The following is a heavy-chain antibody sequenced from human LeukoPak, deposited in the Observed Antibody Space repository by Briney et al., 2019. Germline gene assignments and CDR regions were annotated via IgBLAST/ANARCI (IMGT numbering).Heavy chain of an antibody. CDR2: IISALRTA. Sequence: ASVKLSCKASGRTFNIYGITWVRQAPGEGLEWMGGIISALRTANFAPKFQGRVTMTTDESTTTVYMELTSLRSEDTAMYFCARERLPRGGDYWYFDIWGRGTLVTVSS. J-gene: IGHJ2*01. D-gene: IGHD3-10*01. CDR3: ARERLPRGGDYWYFDI. CDR1: GRTFNIYG. V-gene: IGHV1-69*05.